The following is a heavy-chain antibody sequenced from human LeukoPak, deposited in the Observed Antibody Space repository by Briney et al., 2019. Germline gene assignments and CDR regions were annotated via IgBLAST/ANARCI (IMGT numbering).Heavy chain of an antibody. J-gene: IGHJ3*02. CDR3: ARERRYYDSSGYLKGDAFDI. CDR1: GGSIGSYY. Sequence: SETLSLTCTVSGGSIGSYYWSWIRQPPGKGLEWIGYIYYSGSTNYNPSLKSRVTISVDTSKNQFSLKLSSVTAADTAVYYCARERRYYDSSGYLKGDAFDIWGQGTMVTVSS. CDR2: IYYSGST. D-gene: IGHD3-22*01. V-gene: IGHV4-59*01.